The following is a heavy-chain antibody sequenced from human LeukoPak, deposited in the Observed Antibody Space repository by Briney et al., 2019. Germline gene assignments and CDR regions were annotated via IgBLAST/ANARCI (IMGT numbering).Heavy chain of an antibody. CDR1: GDSISSGTYY. V-gene: IGHV4-61*02. J-gene: IGHJ6*03. CDR2: IDTSGST. Sequence: SETLSLTCTVSGDSISSGTYYWRWIRQPAGKGLEWIGRIDTSGSTNYNPSLKSRVTISVDTSKNQFSLKLSSVTAADTAVYYCAREAGESVPAAKRGVYYYYYYMDVWGTGTTATVSS. D-gene: IGHD2-2*01. CDR3: AREAGESVPAAKRGVYYYYYYMDV.